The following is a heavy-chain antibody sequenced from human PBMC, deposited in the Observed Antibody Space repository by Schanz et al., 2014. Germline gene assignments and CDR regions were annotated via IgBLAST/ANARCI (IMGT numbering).Heavy chain of an antibody. CDR3: AKVWGSDYFYPFDY. D-gene: IGHD3-22*01. J-gene: IGHJ4*02. Sequence: QLQLVESGGGVVQPGRSLRLSCAASGFTFRSYAMHWVRQAPGKGLEWVAGIAYDGSKKNYADSVKGRFTISRDNSKNTLYLQMNSLRTEDTAVYYCAKVWGSDYFYPFDYWGQGTLVTVSS. V-gene: IGHV3-30*18. CDR1: GFTFRSYA. CDR2: IAYDGSKK.